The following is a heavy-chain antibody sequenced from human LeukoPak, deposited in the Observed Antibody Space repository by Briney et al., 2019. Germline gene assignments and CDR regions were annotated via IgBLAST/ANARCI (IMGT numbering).Heavy chain of an antibody. Sequence: SETLSLTCTVSGGSTSVYYWSWIRQPPGKGLEWIGHIYYSGSTNYNPSLKSRVTISLDTSKNQFSLKLSSVTAADTAVYYCARDHGRTTVTTVDRDWFDPWGQGTLATASS. CDR1: GGSTSVYY. CDR3: ARDHGRTTVTTVDRDWFDP. V-gene: IGHV4-59*01. CDR2: IYYSGST. J-gene: IGHJ5*02. D-gene: IGHD4-17*01.